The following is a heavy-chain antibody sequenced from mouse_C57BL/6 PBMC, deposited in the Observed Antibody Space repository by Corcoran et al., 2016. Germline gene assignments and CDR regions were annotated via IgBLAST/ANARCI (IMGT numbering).Heavy chain of an antibody. V-gene: IGHV9-3*01. CDR2: INTYSGVP. CDR1: GYTFTTYG. D-gene: IGHD1-1*01. J-gene: IGHJ1*03. Sequence: QIQLVQSGPELKKPGETVKISCKASGYTFTTYGMSWVKQAPGKGLKWMGWINTYSGVPTYADDFKGRFAFSLETSASTAYLQINNLKNEDTATYFCASTVDWYFDVWGTGTTVTVSS. CDR3: ASTVDWYFDV.